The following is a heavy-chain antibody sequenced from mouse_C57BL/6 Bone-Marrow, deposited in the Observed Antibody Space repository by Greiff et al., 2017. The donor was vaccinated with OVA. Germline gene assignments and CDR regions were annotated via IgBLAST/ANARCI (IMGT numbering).Heavy chain of an antibody. CDR3: ARAESYYYGSSPYYFGY. CDR2: ILPGSGST. J-gene: IGHJ2*01. Sequence: QVQLQQSGAELMKPGASVKLSCKATGYTFTGYWIEWVKQRPGHGLEWIGEILPGSGSTNYNEKFKGKATFTADTSSNTAYVQLSSLTTEDSAIYYCARAESYYYGSSPYYFGYWGQGTTLTVSS. V-gene: IGHV1-9*01. D-gene: IGHD1-1*01. CDR1: GYTFTGYW.